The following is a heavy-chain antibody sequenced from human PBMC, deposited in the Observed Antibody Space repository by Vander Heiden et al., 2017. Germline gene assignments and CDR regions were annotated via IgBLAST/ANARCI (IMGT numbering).Heavy chain of an antibody. CDR2: INHSGST. CDR1: GGSFSGYY. J-gene: IGHJ4*02. Sequence: QVQLQQWGAGLLKPSETLSLTCAVYGGSFSGYYWSWLRQPPGKGLEWIGEINHSGSTNYNPDLKGRVTISVDTSKNQFSLKLSSVTAADTAVYYCARRQDAVVVVIDSPWGYWGQGTLVTVSS. D-gene: IGHD3-22*01. CDR3: ARRQDAVVVVIDSPWGY. V-gene: IGHV4-34*01.